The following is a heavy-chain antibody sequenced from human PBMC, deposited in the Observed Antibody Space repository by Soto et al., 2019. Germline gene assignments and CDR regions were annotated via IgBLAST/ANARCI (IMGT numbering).Heavy chain of an antibody. V-gene: IGHV3-74*01. Sequence: RGSLRLSCAASGFTFSNYWMHWVRQAPGKGLVWVSHINTDGSTATYADSVKGRFTISRDNAKNTLYLQMNSLRAEDTAVYYCVRDRPNSASDPWGQGTLVTVSS. CDR2: INTDGSTA. CDR3: VRDRPNSASDP. D-gene: IGHD5-18*01. J-gene: IGHJ5*02. CDR1: GFTFSNYW.